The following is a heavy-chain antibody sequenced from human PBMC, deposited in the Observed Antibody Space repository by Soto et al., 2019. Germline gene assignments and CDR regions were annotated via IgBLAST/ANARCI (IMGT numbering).Heavy chain of an antibody. D-gene: IGHD7-27*01. CDR2: IYYSGST. Sequence: SETLSLTCTVSGGSINNHYWSWIRQPPGQGLEWIGYIYYSGSTNYNPSLKSRVTMSVDTSKNQFSLKLSSLTAADTAIYYCARANWFFYDWGKGTLVTVSS. CDR3: ARANWFFYD. V-gene: IGHV4-59*11. J-gene: IGHJ4*02. CDR1: GGSINNHY.